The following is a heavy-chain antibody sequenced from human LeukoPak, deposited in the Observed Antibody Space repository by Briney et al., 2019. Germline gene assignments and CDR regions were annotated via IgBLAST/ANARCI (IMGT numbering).Heavy chain of an antibody. Sequence: PSETLSLTCAVPGGSISSGGYSWSWIRQPPGKGLEWIGYIYHSGSTYYNPSLKSRVTISVDRSKNQFSLKLSSVTAADTAVYYCARGDYGSGSYDYWGQGTLVTVSS. CDR3: ARGDYGSGSYDY. D-gene: IGHD3-10*01. V-gene: IGHV4-30-2*01. J-gene: IGHJ4*02. CDR1: GGSISSGGYS. CDR2: IYHSGST.